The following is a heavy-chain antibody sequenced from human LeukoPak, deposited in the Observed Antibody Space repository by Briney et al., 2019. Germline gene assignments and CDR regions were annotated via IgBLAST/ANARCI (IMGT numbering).Heavy chain of an antibody. CDR2: ISGSSNYV. Sequence: GGSLRLSCAASGFPFSAYSMNWVRQAPGKGLEWVSSISGSSNYVFYADSVKGRFTISRDNAKNSLYLQMSGLRAEDTAVYCCAKAYYDSSGYSYYFDSWGQGTLVTVSS. J-gene: IGHJ4*02. CDR1: GFPFSAYS. D-gene: IGHD3-22*01. V-gene: IGHV3-21*01. CDR3: AKAYYDSSGYSYYFDS.